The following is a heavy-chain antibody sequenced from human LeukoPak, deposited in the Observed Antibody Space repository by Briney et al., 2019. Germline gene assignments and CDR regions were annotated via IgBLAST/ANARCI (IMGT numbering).Heavy chain of an antibody. CDR1: GYTFTNYG. CDR3: ARDPTRSPGGGFFSPLGY. D-gene: IGHD2-15*01. CDR2: INTNTATP. Sequence: GASVKVSCKASGYTFTNYGISRVRQAPGQGLEWMGWINTNTATPMYAQRFSGRFVFSLDVSASTAYVQISSLKAGDTAVYYCARDPTRSPGGGFFSPLGYWGQGSLVTVSS. J-gene: IGHJ4*02. V-gene: IGHV7-4-1*02.